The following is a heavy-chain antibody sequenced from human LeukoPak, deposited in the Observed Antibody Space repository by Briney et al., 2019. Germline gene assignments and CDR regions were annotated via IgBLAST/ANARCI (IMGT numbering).Heavy chain of an antibody. CDR2: ISSSGSSI. V-gene: IGHV3-48*03. J-gene: IGHJ3*02. Sequence: GGSLRLSCAASGLTFSSYEMNWVRQAPGKGLEWVSYISSSGSSIYYADSVTGRFTISRDNAKKSLYLQMHSLRAEDTAVYYCARDSHKFDSSGYYPDAFDIWGQGTMVTVSS. CDR1: GLTFSSYE. D-gene: IGHD3-22*01. CDR3: ARDSHKFDSSGYYPDAFDI.